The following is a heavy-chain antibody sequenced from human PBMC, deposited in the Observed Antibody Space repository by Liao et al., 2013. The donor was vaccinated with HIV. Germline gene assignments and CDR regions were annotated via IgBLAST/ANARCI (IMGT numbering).Heavy chain of an antibody. D-gene: IGHD3-22*01. CDR1: GGSISSYY. Sequence: QVQLQESGPGLVKPSETLSLTCTVSGGSISSYYWSWIRQPAGKGLEWLGRIYTSGSTNYNPSLKSRVSISIETSKNQFFLRLSSVTAADTAMYYCATAGDTSGYYWAALDSWGQGTLVTVSS. V-gene: IGHV4-4*07. CDR3: ATAGDTSGYYWAALDS. J-gene: IGHJ4*02. CDR2: IYTSGST.